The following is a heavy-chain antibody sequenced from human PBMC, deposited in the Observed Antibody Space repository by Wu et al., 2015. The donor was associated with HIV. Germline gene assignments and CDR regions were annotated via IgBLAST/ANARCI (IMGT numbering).Heavy chain of an antibody. CDR3: ARDRGGPYDAFNI. CDR2: ISANNGNT. J-gene: IGHJ3*02. D-gene: IGHD3-10*01. Sequence: QIQLVQSGLEVKKPGASVKVSCKASGYTFISYGISWVRQAPGQGLEWMGWISANNGNTNYAQKFQGRVTMTTDTSTTTAYMELRSLRSDDTAVYYCARDRGGPYDAFNIWGQGTMVTVSS. CDR1: GYTFISYG. V-gene: IGHV1-18*01.